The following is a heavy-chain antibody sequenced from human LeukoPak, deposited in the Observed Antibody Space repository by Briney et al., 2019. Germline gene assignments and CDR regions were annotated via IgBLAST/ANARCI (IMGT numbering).Heavy chain of an antibody. Sequence: GGSLRLSCAASGFTFSNYAMSWVRQAPGKGLEWVSAISGSGDSTYYADSVKGRFTISRDNSKNTLYLQMSSLRAEDTAVYYCARAEYSSSSGGMDVWGQGTTVTVSS. D-gene: IGHD6-6*01. J-gene: IGHJ6*02. V-gene: IGHV3-23*01. CDR2: ISGSGDST. CDR1: GFTFSNYA. CDR3: ARAEYSSSSGGMDV.